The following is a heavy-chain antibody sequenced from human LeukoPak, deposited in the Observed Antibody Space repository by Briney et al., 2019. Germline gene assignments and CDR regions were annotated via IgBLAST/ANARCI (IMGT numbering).Heavy chain of an antibody. CDR2: ITGSGGNT. J-gene: IGHJ6*02. Sequence: GASLRLSCAASGFTFSNYAMSWVRQAPGKGLEWVSAITGSGGNTYYADSVKGRFTISRDNSKNTLYLQMNSLRAEDTAVYYCAKIIVAAMPYYYGMDVWGQGTTVTVSS. D-gene: IGHD2-2*01. CDR1: GFTFSNYA. V-gene: IGHV3-23*01. CDR3: AKIIVAAMPYYYGMDV.